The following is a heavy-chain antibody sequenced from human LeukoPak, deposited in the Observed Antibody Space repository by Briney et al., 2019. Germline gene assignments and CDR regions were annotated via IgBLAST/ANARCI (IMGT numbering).Heavy chain of an antibody. V-gene: IGHV1-3*03. J-gene: IGHJ4*02. D-gene: IGHD3-3*01. CDR1: GYTFTSYA. Sequence: GASVKVSCKASGYTFTSYAMHWVRQAPGQRLEWMGWINAGNGNTKYSQEFQGRVTITRDTSASTAYMELSSLRSEDMAVYYCAREGTYYDFWSGYYTVGGFDYWGQGTLVTVSS. CDR3: AREGTYYDFWSGYYTVGGFDY. CDR2: INAGNGNT.